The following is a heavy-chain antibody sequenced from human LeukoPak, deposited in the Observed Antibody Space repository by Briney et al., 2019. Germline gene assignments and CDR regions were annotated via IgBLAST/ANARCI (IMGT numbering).Heavy chain of an antibody. CDR1: GYTFTSYD. CDR3: ARGSLYYYDSSGYHVSYAFDI. V-gene: IGHV1-8*01. Sequence: ASVTVSCKASGYTFTSYDINWVRQAPGQGLEWMGWMNPNSGNTGYAQNFQGRVTMTRNTSISTAYMELSSLRSEDTAVYYCARGSLYYYDSSGYHVSYAFDIWGQGTMVTVSS. CDR2: MNPNSGNT. J-gene: IGHJ3*02. D-gene: IGHD3-22*01.